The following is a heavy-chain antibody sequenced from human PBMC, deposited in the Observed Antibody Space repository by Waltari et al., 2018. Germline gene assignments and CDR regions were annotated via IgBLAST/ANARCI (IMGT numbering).Heavy chain of an antibody. V-gene: IGHV3-9*01. J-gene: IGHJ6*03. Sequence: EVQLVESGGGLVQPGGSLRLACAASGFQFDDYAIHWVRLVPGQGMEWVSSFNWKSGTQSYAESVKGRLTISRDSAQNSLNLEMSSLRPEDTGLYYCHLGRGPTLFYYMDLWGKGTTVTVSS. CDR3: HLGRGPTLFYYMDL. CDR1: GFQFDDYA. CDR2: FNWKSGTQ. D-gene: IGHD3-10*01.